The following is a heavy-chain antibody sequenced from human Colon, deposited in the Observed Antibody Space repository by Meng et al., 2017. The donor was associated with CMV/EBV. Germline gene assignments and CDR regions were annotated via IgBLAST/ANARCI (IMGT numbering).Heavy chain of an antibody. D-gene: IGHD2/OR15-2a*01. CDR1: GGSINNVHYY. Sequence: SETLPLTCTVSGGSINNVHYYWGWFRQPPGEGLQWIGSIYNSGRTSYNSSLMSRVTVSIDTSTNQFSLKLTSVTAADTAVYFCAREQKTMISDAGLGYFRVDPWGQGALVTVSS. CDR2: IYNSGRT. V-gene: IGHV4-39*07. CDR3: AREQKTMISDAGLGYFRVDP. J-gene: IGHJ5*02.